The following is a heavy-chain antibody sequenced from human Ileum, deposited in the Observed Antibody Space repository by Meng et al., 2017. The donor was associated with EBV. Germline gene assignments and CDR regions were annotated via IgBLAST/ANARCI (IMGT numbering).Heavy chain of an antibody. D-gene: IGHD1-14*01. CDR1: GCSISSSNW. V-gene: IGHV4-4*03. CDR2: VYHSGIT. CDR3: ARDPTGGEDHQRV. Sequence: VLPQAAGPGLLKPPWTSSLTCADSGCSISSSNWWRWVRQPPGKGLEWIGKVYHSGITIYNPSLKSRVTMSVDNSKNQFSLKLTSMTAAETAVYYCARDPTGGEDHQRVWGQGTLVTVSS. J-gene: IGHJ4*02.